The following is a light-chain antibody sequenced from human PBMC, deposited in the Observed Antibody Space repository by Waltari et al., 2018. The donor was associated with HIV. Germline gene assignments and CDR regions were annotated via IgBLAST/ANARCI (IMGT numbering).Light chain of an antibody. CDR2: DDS. J-gene: IGLJ1*01. CDR3: YSTDSSGYPRGV. V-gene: IGLV3-10*01. CDR1: ALAKKF. Sequence: SNELTQPPSVSVSPGQTARITCSGDALAKKFAYWYQQKSGQAPVLVIFDDSKRPSGIPGRFSGSNSGTMATLTISGAQVEDEGDYYCYSTDSSGYPRGVFGTGTKVIVL.